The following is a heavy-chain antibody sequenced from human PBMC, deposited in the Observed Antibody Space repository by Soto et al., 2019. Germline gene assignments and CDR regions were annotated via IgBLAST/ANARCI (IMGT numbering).Heavy chain of an antibody. D-gene: IGHD4-4*01. Sequence: EVQLVESGVGGVKPGGSVGLACTASKFTFSHVTMNWVRQAPGKGLEWISSIPGTTNYMKYADSVKGRFTISTDDAQSSLSLQMNSLRAEDTAIYYCTTRRLSAQYFDAWGQGTLVSVSS. J-gene: IGHJ4*02. V-gene: IGHV3-21*02. CDR2: IPGTTNYM. CDR3: TTRRLSAQYFDA. CDR1: KFTFSHVT.